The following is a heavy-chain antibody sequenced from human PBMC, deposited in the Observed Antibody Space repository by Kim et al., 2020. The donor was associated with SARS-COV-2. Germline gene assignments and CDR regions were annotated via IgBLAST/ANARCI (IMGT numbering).Heavy chain of an antibody. Sequence: SETLSLTCAVYGGSFSGYYWSWIRQPPGKGLEWIGEINHSGSTNYNPSLKSRVTISVDTSKNQFSLKLSSVTAADTAVYYCARVFRVRWAVVTAIRGNNWFDPWGQGTLVTVSS. D-gene: IGHD2-21*02. J-gene: IGHJ5*02. CDR1: GGSFSGYY. CDR2: INHSGST. V-gene: IGHV4-34*01. CDR3: ARVFRVRWAVVTAIRGNNWFDP.